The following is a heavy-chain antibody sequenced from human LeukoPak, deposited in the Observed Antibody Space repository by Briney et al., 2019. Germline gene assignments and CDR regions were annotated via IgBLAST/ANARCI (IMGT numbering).Heavy chain of an antibody. V-gene: IGHV4-59*12. Sequence: SETLSLTCTVSGGSISSYYWSWIRQPPGKGLEWIGYIYYSGSTNYNPSLKSRVTISLDKSKNHFSLKLNSVTAADTAVYYCARDLRGMVDYWGQGTLVTVSS. CDR3: ARDLRGMVDY. CDR2: IYYSGST. D-gene: IGHD3-16*01. J-gene: IGHJ4*02. CDR1: GGSISSYY.